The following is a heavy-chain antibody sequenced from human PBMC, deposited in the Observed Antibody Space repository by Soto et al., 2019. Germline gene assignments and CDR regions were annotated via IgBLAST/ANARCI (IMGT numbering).Heavy chain of an antibody. CDR3: ARIANSCYTFFDY. V-gene: IGHV2-26*01. J-gene: IGHJ4*02. D-gene: IGHD5-12*01. CDR1: GFSLRSATMG. CDR2: IFPDDEK. Sequence: QVTLKESGPVLVKPTETLTLTCTVSGFSLRSATMGVSWVSQPPGKALEWLAHIFPDDEKSYSTSLRSRLIIYKDNSKSQVVITMTDMDPVDTDSYYCARIANSCYTFFDYWGQGTLVTVSS.